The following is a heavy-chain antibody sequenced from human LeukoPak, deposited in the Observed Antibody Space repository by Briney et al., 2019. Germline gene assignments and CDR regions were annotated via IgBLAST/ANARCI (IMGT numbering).Heavy chain of an antibody. CDR1: GGSFSGYY. CDR3: ARGLSAIVY. J-gene: IGHJ4*02. CDR2: INHSGST. D-gene: IGHD2-15*01. V-gene: IGHV4-34*01. Sequence: SETLSLTCAVHGGSFSGYYRSWIRQPPGKGLEWIGEINHSGSTNYNPSLKSRVTISVDTSKNQFSLKLSSVTAADTAVYYCARGLSAIVYWGQGTLVTVSS.